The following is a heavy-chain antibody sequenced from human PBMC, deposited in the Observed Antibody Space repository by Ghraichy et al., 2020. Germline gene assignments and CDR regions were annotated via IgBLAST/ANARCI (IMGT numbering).Heavy chain of an antibody. D-gene: IGHD6-19*01. CDR3: AKETETSGWYSAEH. V-gene: IGHV3-23*01. Sequence: GGSLRLSCAASGFTFSNYAMSWLRQAPGKGLEWVSAITCSGVKTYYADSVKGRFTVSRDNSKNSLYLQMNSLRVEDTAVYYCAKETETSGWYSAEHWGQRPLVTLSS. CDR1: GFTFSNYA. J-gene: IGHJ1*01. CDR2: ITCSGVKT.